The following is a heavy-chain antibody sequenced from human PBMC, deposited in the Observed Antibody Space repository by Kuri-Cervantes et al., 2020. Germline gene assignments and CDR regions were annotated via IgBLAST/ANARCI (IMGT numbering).Heavy chain of an antibody. CDR3: ARIAAATIIGGYYYYGMDV. CDR1: GGSISSYY. J-gene: IGHJ6*02. D-gene: IGHD6-13*01. Sequence: SETLSLTCTVSGGSISSYYWSWIRQPPGKRLEWIGYIYYSGSTNYNPSLKSRVTISVDTSKNQFSLKLSSVTAADTAVYYCARIAAATIIGGYYYYGMDVWGQGTTVTVSS. V-gene: IGHV4-59*13. CDR2: IYYSGST.